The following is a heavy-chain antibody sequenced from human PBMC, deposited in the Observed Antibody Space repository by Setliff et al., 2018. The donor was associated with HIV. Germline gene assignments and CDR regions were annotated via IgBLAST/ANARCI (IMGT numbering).Heavy chain of an antibody. D-gene: IGHD2-2*01. Sequence: PSGTLSLTCRVSGDPISSGSYYWGWIRQPPGWGLEWIGSMYYSGTTYYNPSLKSRVTIPVDPSKNQFSLKLSSVTSAHTAVSYCARAGQDIVVVPAVDREYYYYYMDVWGKGTTVTVSS. V-gene: IGHV4-39*07. CDR2: MYYSGTT. CDR1: GDPISSGSYY. J-gene: IGHJ6*03. CDR3: ARAGQDIVVVPAVDREYYYYYMDV.